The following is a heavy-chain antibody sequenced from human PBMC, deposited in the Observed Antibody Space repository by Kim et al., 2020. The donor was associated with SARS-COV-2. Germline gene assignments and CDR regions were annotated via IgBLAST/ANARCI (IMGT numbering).Heavy chain of an antibody. CDR3: ARDPYGDYGVFAY. CDR2: IYYSGST. Sequence: SETLSLTCTVSGGSVSSGSYYWSWIRQPPGKGLELIGYIYYSGSTNYNPSLKSRVTISVDTSKNQFSLKLSSVTAAATAVFYCARDPYGDYGVFAYWGQG. D-gene: IGHD4-17*01. CDR1: GGSVSSGSYY. V-gene: IGHV4-61*01. J-gene: IGHJ4*02.